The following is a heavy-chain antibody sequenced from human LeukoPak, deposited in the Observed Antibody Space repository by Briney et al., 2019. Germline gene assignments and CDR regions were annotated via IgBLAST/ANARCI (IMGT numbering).Heavy chain of an antibody. CDR1: GGSFSGYY. CDR3: ARGNRYFDWLWGGGIDY. V-gene: IGHV4-34*01. CDR2: INHSGST. Sequence: SETLSLTCAVYGGSFSGYYWSWIRQPPGKGLEWIGEINHSGSTNYNPSLKSRVTISVDTSKNQFSLKLSSVTAADTAVYYCARGNRYFDWLWGGGIDYWGQGTLVTVSS. D-gene: IGHD3-9*01. J-gene: IGHJ4*02.